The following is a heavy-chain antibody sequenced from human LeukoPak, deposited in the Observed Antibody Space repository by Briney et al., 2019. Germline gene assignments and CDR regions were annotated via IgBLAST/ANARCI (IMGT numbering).Heavy chain of an antibody. J-gene: IGHJ4*02. D-gene: IGHD1-26*01. CDR3: ARRPRNSGTSDGPSGLDY. Sequence: SETLSLTCIVSGGSINNHYWTWIRQTPGKGLEWIGDIHYTGTTKYNPSLKGRVTISIDTSKNQFSLELSSVTATDTAVYYCARRPRNSGTSDGPSGLDYWGRGTLVTVSS. CDR2: IHYTGTT. V-gene: IGHV4-59*08. CDR1: GGSINNHY.